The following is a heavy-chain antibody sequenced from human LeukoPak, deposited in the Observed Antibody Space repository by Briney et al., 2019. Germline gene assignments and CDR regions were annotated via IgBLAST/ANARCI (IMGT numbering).Heavy chain of an antibody. D-gene: IGHD2-8*02. J-gene: IGHJ4*02. CDR2: IWYDGSNK. CDR1: GLTFSTYG. V-gene: IGHV3-33*01. CDR3: ARDWSFYYDL. Sequence: GTSLRPSCAASGLTFSTYGFNWVRQAPGKGLEWVAVIWYDGSNKYYGDSVKGRFTISRDSSTVYLQMSSLRAEDTAVYYCARDWSFYYDLWGQGTLVTVSS.